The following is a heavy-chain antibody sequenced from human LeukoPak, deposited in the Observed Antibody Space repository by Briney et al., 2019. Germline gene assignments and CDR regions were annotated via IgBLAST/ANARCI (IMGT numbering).Heavy chain of an antibody. CDR3: AKIIAVAGTGEDNVFDI. CDR1: GFTVSRSF. D-gene: IGHD6-13*01. CDR2: LYRDGGTT. Sequence: GGSLRLSCAASGFTVSRSFMSWVRQAPGKGLEWLAILYRDGGTTYYADSVKGRFTISRDSSKNTLYLQMNSLRAEDTAVYYCAKIIAVAGTGEDNVFDIWGQGTMVTVSS. V-gene: IGHV3-53*01. J-gene: IGHJ3*02.